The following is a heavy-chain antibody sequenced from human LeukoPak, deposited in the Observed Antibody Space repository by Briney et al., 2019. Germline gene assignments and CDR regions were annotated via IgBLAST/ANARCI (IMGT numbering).Heavy chain of an antibody. CDR3: AGETPRRGETRDGYR. CDR2: ISSSSSYI. V-gene: IGHV3-21*01. Sequence: GGSLRLSCAASGFTFSSYSMNWVRQAPGKGLEWVSSISSSSSYIYYADSVKGRFTISRDNPKNLLFLQINSLRVEDTAVYYCAGETPRRGETRDGYRWGQGTVVTVPS. CDR1: GFTFSSYS. J-gene: IGHJ4*02. D-gene: IGHD5-24*01.